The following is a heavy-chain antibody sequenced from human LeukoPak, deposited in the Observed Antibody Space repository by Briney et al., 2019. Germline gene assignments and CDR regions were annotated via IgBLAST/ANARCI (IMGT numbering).Heavy chain of an antibody. Sequence: GASLRLFCAVTGLTFRPIEMNWGRKLKGNGTVQIPKISTFARYTSYEIALKTCFTISRDNANNTLYLQINSLRAYDTAIYYCASGIYQGSGVYRNDYFWGQGTLVTVSS. D-gene: IGHD3-10*01. V-gene: IGHV3-48*03. CDR1: GLTFRPIE. J-gene: IGHJ4*02. CDR2: ISTFARYT. CDR3: ASGIYQGSGVYRNDYF.